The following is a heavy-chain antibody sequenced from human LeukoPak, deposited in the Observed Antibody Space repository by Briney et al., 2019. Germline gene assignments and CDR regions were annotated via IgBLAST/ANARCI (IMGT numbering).Heavy chain of an antibody. Sequence: PGGSLRLSCAASGFTFSDYYMSWIRQAPGKGLEWVSYISSSGSTIYYADSVKGRFTISRDNAKNSLYLQMNSLRAEDTAVYYCARPSYPDDYYYYYGMDVWGKGTTVTVSS. CDR3: ARPSYPDDYYYYYGMDV. D-gene: IGHD1-14*01. CDR1: GFTFSDYY. J-gene: IGHJ6*04. CDR2: ISSSGSTI. V-gene: IGHV3-11*01.